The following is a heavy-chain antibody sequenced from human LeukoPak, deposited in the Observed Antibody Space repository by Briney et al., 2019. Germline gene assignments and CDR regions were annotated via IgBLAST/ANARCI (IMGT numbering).Heavy chain of an antibody. CDR2: IKPDGSGK. CDR3: ARSYSYAYEF. CDR1: GFTVSSYY. Sequence: PGGSLRLSCAASGFTVSSYYMTWVRQAPGKGLEWVANIKPDGSGKYYVDSVKGRFTVSRDNTKNSLSLQMNSLRVEDTAVYYCARSYSYAYEFWGQGTLVTVSS. D-gene: IGHD3-16*01. J-gene: IGHJ4*02. V-gene: IGHV3-7*04.